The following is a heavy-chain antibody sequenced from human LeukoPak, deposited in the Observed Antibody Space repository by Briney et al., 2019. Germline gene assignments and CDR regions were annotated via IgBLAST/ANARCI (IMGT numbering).Heavy chain of an antibody. CDR1: GFTFSSYA. Sequence: GGSLRLSCAASGFTFSSYAMSWVRQAPGKGLEWVSAISGSGGSTYYADSVKGRFTISRDNSKNTLYLQMNSLRAEDTAVYYCAKGGSKIFGVAKHFDYWGQGTLVTVSS. V-gene: IGHV3-23*01. J-gene: IGHJ4*02. CDR3: AKGGSKIFGVAKHFDY. CDR2: ISGSGGST. D-gene: IGHD3-3*01.